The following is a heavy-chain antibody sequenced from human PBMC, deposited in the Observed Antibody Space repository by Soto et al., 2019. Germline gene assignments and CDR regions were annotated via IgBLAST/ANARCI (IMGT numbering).Heavy chain of an antibody. V-gene: IGHV4-39*01. D-gene: IGHD6-6*01. CDR2: IYYSGST. CDR3: ARPRYLRYSSPFSPFDP. Sequence: QLQLQESGPGLVKPSETLSLTCTVSGGSISSSSYYWGWIRQPPGKGLEWIGSIYYSGSTYYNPSLKSRVTISVDTPKNPFSLKLSSVTAADTAVYYCARPRYLRYSSPFSPFDPWGQGTLVTVSS. J-gene: IGHJ5*02. CDR1: GGSISSSSYY.